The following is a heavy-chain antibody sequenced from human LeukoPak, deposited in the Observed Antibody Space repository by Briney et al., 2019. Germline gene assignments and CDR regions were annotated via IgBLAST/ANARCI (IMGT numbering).Heavy chain of an antibody. D-gene: IGHD3-9*01. CDR1: GYTFTSYS. V-gene: IGHV1-18*01. CDR2: ISAYNGNT. Sequence: ASVKVSCKASGYTFTSYSISWVRQAPGQGLEWMGWISAYNGNTNYAQKLQGRVTMTTDTSTSTAYMELRSLRSDDTAVYYCARGAFYDILTGYLDYWGQGTLVTVSS. CDR3: ARGAFYDILTGYLDY. J-gene: IGHJ4*02.